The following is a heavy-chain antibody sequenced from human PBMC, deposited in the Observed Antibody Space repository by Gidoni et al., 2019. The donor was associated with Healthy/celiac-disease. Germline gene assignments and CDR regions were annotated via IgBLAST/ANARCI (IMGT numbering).Heavy chain of an antibody. V-gene: IGHV3-7*04. CDR1: VFTFSDSW. J-gene: IGHJ4*02. Sequence: EVQLVESGGGLVQPGGSLRLTCDASVFTFSDSWMTWVRQAPGKGRERVANIKEDGSEKYYRDSVKGRFTSSRDNAKSSLYLQMNGLRAEDTAVYYGARAVAGIWDTDYWGQGSLVTVSS. CDR2: IKEDGSEK. CDR3: ARAVAGIWDTDY. D-gene: IGHD6-19*01.